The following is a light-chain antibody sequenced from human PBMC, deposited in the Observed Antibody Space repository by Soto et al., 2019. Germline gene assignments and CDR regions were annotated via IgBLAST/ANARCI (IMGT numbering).Light chain of an antibody. CDR1: QSISNW. CDR3: QQYKSFSLT. CDR2: KTS. V-gene: IGKV1-5*03. Sequence: DIQMTQSPSTLSASVGDRVTITCRASQSISNWLAWYQQKPGKAPKLLIYKTSNLDSGVPSRFSGSGSGTEFSLPVSSLQPDDFATYYCQQYKSFSLTVGGGTRVEVK. J-gene: IGKJ4*01.